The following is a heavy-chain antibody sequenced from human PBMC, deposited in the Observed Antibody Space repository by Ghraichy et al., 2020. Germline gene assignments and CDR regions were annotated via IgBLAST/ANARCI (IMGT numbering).Heavy chain of an antibody. CDR1: GFTVSSNY. V-gene: IGHV3-53*04. Sequence: GGSLRLSCAASGFTVSSNYMSWVRQAPGKGLEWVSVIYSGGSTYYADSVKGRFTISRHNSKNTLYLQMNSLRAEDTAVYYCARAGRYDILTGYYGGFDYWGQGTLVTVSS. CDR2: IYSGGST. D-gene: IGHD3-9*01. CDR3: ARAGRYDILTGYYGGFDY. J-gene: IGHJ4*02.